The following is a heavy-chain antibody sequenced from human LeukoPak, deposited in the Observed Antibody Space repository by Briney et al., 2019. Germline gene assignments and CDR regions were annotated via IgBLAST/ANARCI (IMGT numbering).Heavy chain of an antibody. V-gene: IGHV3-74*01. J-gene: IGHJ4*02. CDR1: GFTLSNYW. CDR3: ARDHYSSAYY. Sequence: PGGSLRLSCAASGFTLSNYWMHWVRQAPGKGLVWVSRINTDGSTTTYADSVKGRFTISRDNAKNTLYLQMNSLRAEDTAMYYCARDHYSSAYYWGQGTLVTVSS. D-gene: IGHD6-25*01. CDR2: INTDGSTT.